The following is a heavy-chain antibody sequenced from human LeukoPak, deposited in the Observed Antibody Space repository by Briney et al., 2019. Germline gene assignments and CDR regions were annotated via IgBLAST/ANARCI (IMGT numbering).Heavy chain of an antibody. J-gene: IGHJ4*02. V-gene: IGHV1-2*02. D-gene: IGHD2-21*02. CDR2: INPNSGGT. Sequence: ASVKVSCKASGYTFTGYYMHWVRQAPGQGLEWMGWINPNSGGTNYAQKFQGRVTWTRDTSISTSYMELSRLRSDDTAVYYCARAGPGRAFLGTADYWGQGTLVTVSS. CDR1: GYTFTGYY. CDR3: ARAGPGRAFLGTADY.